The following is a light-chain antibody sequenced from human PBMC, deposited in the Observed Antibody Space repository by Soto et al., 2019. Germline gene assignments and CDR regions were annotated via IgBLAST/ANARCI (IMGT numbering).Light chain of an antibody. CDR3: QKYNSDPLA. J-gene: IGKJ4*01. CDR1: QGITTF. V-gene: IGKV1-27*01. CDR2: GAS. Sequence: DIQMTQSPSSLSASVGDRVTITCRASQGITTFLAWYQQKPGKVPKLMIYGASTLQSGVPSRFSGSGSGTDFTLTISSLQPEDVAGYYCQKYNSDPLAFGGGTKVEIK.